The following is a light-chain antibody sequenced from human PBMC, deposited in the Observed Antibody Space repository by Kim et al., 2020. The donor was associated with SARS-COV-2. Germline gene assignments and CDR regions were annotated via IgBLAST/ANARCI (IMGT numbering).Light chain of an antibody. J-gene: IGLJ2*01. CDR2: EDD. CDR1: RGSIGYNY. V-gene: IGLV6-57*03. CDR3: QSYNRSNVI. Sequence: STVTISCPRSRGSIGYNYVQWYQQPPGGAPTTLIYEDDQRPSGVPYRFSGSIDSSSNSASLTISGLKTEDEADYYCQSYNRSNVIFGGGTQLTVL.